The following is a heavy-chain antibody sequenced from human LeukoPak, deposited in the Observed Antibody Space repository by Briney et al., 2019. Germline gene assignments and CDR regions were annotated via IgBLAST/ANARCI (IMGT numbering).Heavy chain of an antibody. CDR3: ARGGVNYKIAGP. J-gene: IGHJ5*02. CDR1: GASISSHY. V-gene: IGHV4-59*11. CDR2: IHYSGIT. Sequence: SETLSLTCTVSGASISSHYWSWIRQPPGRGLEWIGYIHYSGITSYDPSLKSRVTISVDTSKNQFSLKLSSVTAADTAVYYCARGGVNYKIAGPWGQGALVTVSS. D-gene: IGHD3-10*01.